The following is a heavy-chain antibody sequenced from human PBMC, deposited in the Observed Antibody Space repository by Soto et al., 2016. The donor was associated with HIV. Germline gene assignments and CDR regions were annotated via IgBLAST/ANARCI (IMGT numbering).Heavy chain of an antibody. Sequence: EVQLLESGGGLVQPGGSLRLSCAASGFTFSSYAMSWVRQAPGKGLEWVSAISGSGGSTYYADSVKGRFTISRDNSKNTLYLQMNSLRAEDTAVYYCAKDPDFWSAHTPRGHFDYWGQGTLVTVSS. CDR2: ISGSGGST. D-gene: IGHD3-3*01. CDR1: GFTFSSYA. V-gene: IGHV3-23*01. J-gene: IGHJ4*02. CDR3: AKDPDFWSAHTPRGHFDY.